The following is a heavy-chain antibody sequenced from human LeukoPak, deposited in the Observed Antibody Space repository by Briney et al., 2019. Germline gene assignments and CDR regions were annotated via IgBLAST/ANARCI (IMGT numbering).Heavy chain of an antibody. CDR1: GFTFSGYW. D-gene: IGHD3-22*01. CDR3: ARAPPPTNYYDSSGYYRDYFDY. V-gene: IGHV3-74*01. CDR2: TNSDGSST. Sequence: PGGSLRLSCAASGFTFSGYWMHWVRQAPGKGLVWVSRTNSDGSSTSYADSVKGRFTISRDNAKNTLYLQMNSLRAEDTAVYYCARAPPPTNYYDSSGYYRDYFDYWGQGTLVTVSS. J-gene: IGHJ4*02.